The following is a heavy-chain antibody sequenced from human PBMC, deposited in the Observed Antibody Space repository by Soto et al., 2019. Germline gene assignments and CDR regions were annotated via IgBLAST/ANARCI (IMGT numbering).Heavy chain of an antibody. D-gene: IGHD3-10*01. CDR1: GFPFTSYG. J-gene: IGHJ4*02. V-gene: IGHV3-30*03. Sequence: QVQLVESGGGVVQPGRSLRLSCAASGFPFTSYGMHLVREGPGKGLEWLAVISYEGSNKFYADSVKGRFTISRDNSKNTLYLQMNSLRPEDTALYYCVGGQFYFDYRGQGTLVIVSS. CDR2: ISYEGSNK. CDR3: VGGQFYFDY.